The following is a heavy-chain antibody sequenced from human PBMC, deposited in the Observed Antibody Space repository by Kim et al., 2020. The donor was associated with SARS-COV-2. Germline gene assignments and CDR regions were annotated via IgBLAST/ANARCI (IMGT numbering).Heavy chain of an antibody. D-gene: IGHD2-15*01. Sequence: SETLSLTCTVSGGSISSSSYYWGWIRQPPGKGLEWIGSIYYSGSTYYNPSLKSRVTISVDTSKNQFSLKLSSVTAADTAVYYCARDLGGSSWSYYYYYG. CDR3: ARDLGGSSWSYYYYYG. CDR1: GGSISSSSYY. V-gene: IGHV4-39*07. CDR2: IYYSGST. J-gene: IGHJ6*01.